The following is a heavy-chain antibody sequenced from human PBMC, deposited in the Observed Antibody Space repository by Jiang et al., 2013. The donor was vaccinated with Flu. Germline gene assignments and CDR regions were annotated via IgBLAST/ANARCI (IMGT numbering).Heavy chain of an antibody. V-gene: IGHV3-66*01. J-gene: IGHJ3*02. CDR3: ARDLGGFTMNAFDI. Sequence: VQLLESGGGLVQPGGSLRLSCAASGFTVSGNYMSWVRQAPGKGLEWVSVIYSGGSTYYADSVKGRFTISRDNSKNTLYLQMNSLRAEDTAVYYCARDLGGFTMNAFDIWGQGTMVTVSS. CDR2: IYSGGST. D-gene: IGHD3-22*01. CDR1: GFTVSGNY.